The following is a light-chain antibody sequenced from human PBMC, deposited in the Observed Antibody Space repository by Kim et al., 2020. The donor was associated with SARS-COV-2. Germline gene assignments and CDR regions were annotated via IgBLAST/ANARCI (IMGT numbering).Light chain of an antibody. CDR3: QHYGGSQFT. J-gene: IGKJ3*01. CDR2: GAS. V-gene: IGKV3-20*01. Sequence: LVLTQSPGSLSLSPGEGGTLSCRASQSVSSDYLAWYQQKPGQAPRLLIYGASIRATGIPDRFSGSGSGTDFTLTITRLEPEDFAVYYCQHYGGSQFTFGPGTKVDIK. CDR1: QSVSSDY.